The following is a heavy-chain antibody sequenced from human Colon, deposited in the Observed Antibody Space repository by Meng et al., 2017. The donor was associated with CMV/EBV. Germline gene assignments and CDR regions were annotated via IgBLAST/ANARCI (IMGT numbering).Heavy chain of an antibody. CDR2: ISGRGGRT. CDR3: ARDYSSGFDS. Sequence: VRLLVMGGGVVQQWGSLRLCCAASGFLFSNYVLSWVRQAPGKGLEWVLSISGRGGRTYYADSVKGRFNISRDKDKNSVYLQMNSLTVEDTAVYYCARDYSSGFDSWGQGTLVTVSS. V-gene: IGHV3-23*01. J-gene: IGHJ4*02. CDR1: GFLFSNYV. D-gene: IGHD6-19*01.